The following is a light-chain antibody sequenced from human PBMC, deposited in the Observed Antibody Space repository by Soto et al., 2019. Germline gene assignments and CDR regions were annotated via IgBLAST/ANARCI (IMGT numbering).Light chain of an antibody. CDR1: RSLVYSDGNAY. Sequence: DVVMTQSPLSLPVTLGQPASISCRSSRSLVYSDGNAYLNWFHQRPGQSPRRLIYKASNRDSGDADRFRGSGSGTDVTLHIDRVEAEDVGVYYCMQGTHWPPTFGRGTRVAIE. J-gene: IGKJ1*01. CDR3: MQGTHWPPT. CDR2: KAS. V-gene: IGKV2-30*01.